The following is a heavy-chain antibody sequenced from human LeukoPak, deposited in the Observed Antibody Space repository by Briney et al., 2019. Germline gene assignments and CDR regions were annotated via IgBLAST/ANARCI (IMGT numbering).Heavy chain of an antibody. CDR2: SYYSGST. CDR3: ARGTYLNAFAI. CDR1: GGSISSGGYS. Sequence: SETLSLTCAVSGGSISSGGYSWSWIRQPPGKGLEWIGYSYYSGSTNYNPSLKSRLTLSVDTSKNQFTLKLSSVTAADTAVYYCARGTYLNAFAIWGQGTMVTVSS. J-gene: IGHJ3*02. V-gene: IGHV4-61*08.